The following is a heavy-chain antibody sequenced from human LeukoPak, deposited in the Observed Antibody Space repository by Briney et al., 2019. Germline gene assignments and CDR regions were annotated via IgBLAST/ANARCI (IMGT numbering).Heavy chain of an antibody. CDR3: ARDPVLGAPDYLDY. Sequence: GGSLRLSCTVSGFPFNDYVVHWVRQAPGKGLEWVAVTSADERIKIYNDSVRGRFTISRDNSKNTQYLQMNSLRVEDTAVYYCARDPVLGAPDYLDYWGRGTLVSVLS. CDR2: TSADERIK. J-gene: IGHJ4*02. CDR1: GFPFNDYV. V-gene: IGHV3-30*03. D-gene: IGHD1-26*01.